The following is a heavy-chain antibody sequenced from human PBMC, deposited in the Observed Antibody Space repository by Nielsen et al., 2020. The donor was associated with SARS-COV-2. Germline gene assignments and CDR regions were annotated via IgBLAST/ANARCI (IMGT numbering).Heavy chain of an antibody. D-gene: IGHD3-9*01. V-gene: IGHV4-30-4*01. CDR1: GGSISSGDYY. Sequence: SETLSLTCTVSGGSISSGDYYWSWIRQPPGKGLEWIGYIYYSGSTYYNPSLKSRVTISVDTSKNQFSLKLSSVTAADTAVYYCASRGLPGYSNYYYCMDVWGQGTTVTVSS. CDR3: ASRGLPGYSNYYYCMDV. J-gene: IGHJ6*02. CDR2: IYYSGST.